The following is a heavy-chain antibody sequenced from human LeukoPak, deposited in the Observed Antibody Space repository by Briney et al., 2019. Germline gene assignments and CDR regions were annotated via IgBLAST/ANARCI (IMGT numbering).Heavy chain of an antibody. CDR2: INHSGST. Sequence: PSETLSLTCAVYGGSFSGYYWSWIRQPPGKGLEWIGEINHSGSTNYNPSLKSRVTISVDTSKNQFSLKLSSVTAADTAVYYCATTGRYFGGNDAFDIWGQGTMVTVSS. D-gene: IGHD3-9*01. J-gene: IGHJ3*02. V-gene: IGHV4-34*01. CDR3: ATTGRYFGGNDAFDI. CDR1: GGSFSGYY.